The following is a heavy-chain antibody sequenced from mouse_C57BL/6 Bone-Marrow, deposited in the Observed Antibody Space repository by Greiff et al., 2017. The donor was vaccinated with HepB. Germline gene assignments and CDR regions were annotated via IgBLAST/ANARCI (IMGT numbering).Heavy chain of an antibody. CDR2: IYPRSGNT. Sequence: QVQLQQSGAELARPGASVKLSCKASGYTFTSYGISWVKQRTGQGLEWIGEIYPRSGNTYYNEKFKGKATLTADKSSSTAYMELRSLTSEDSAVYFCARPPRKLRLWFAYWGQGTLVTVSA. CDR1: GYTFTSYG. CDR3: ARPPRKLRLWFAY. V-gene: IGHV1-81*01. J-gene: IGHJ3*01. D-gene: IGHD3-2*02.